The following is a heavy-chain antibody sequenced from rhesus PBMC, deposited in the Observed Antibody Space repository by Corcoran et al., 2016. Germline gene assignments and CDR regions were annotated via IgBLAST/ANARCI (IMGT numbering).Heavy chain of an antibody. Sequence: QVTLKESGPALVKPTQTLTLTCTFSGFSLTTSGMGVGWIRQLPGKALEWLALIYWDDDKVYSTSLKGRLAVTKNTSKHQVVITMHNMDPVDTATYYCARGLESCSSTYCSEDAFDFWRQGVLVTVSS. D-gene: IGHD2-15*01. CDR2: IYWDDDK. J-gene: IGHJ3*01. CDR3: ARGLESCSSTYCSEDAFDF. V-gene: IGHV2-174*01. CDR1: GFSLTTSGMG.